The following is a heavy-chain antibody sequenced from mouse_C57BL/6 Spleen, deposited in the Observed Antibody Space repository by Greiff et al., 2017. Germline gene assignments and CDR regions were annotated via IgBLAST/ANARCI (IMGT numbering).Heavy chain of an antibody. CDR1: GYSFTDYN. J-gene: IGHJ1*03. V-gene: IGHV1-39*01. D-gene: IGHD1-1*01. CDR2: INPNYGTT. Sequence: VQLQQSGPELVKPGASVKISCKASGYSFTDYNMNWVKQSNGKSLEWIGVINPNYGTTSYNQKFKGKAPLTVDQSSSTAYMQLNSLTSEDSAVYYCARRGSSVRYWYFDVWGTGTTVTVA. CDR3: ARRGSSVRYWYFDV.